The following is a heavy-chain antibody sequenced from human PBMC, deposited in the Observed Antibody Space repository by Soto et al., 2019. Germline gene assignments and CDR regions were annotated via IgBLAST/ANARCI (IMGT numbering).Heavy chain of an antibody. J-gene: IGHJ6*02. CDR1: GFTFSSYG. D-gene: IGHD6-13*01. V-gene: IGHV3-30*18. CDR3: AKVRYSSSEDYYYYYGMDV. Sequence: SLRLSCAASGFTFSSYGMHWVRHAPGKGLEWVAVISYEGSNKYYADSVKGRFTISRDNSKNTLYLQMNSLRAEDTAVYYCAKVRYSSSEDYYYYYGMDVWGQGATVTVSS. CDR2: ISYEGSNK.